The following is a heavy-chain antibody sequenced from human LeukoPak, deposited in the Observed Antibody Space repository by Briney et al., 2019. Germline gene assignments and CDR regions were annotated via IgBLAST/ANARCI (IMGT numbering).Heavy chain of an antibody. CDR1: GFTFSSYW. CDR3: ARDLIWDSSGSDY. Sequence: GGSLRLSCAASGFTFSSYWMHWVRQAPGKGLEWVSSISSSSSYIYYADSVKGRFTISRDNAKNSLYLQMNSLRAEDTAVYYCARDLIWDSSGSDYWGQGTLVTVSS. D-gene: IGHD3-22*01. V-gene: IGHV3-21*01. J-gene: IGHJ4*02. CDR2: ISSSSSYI.